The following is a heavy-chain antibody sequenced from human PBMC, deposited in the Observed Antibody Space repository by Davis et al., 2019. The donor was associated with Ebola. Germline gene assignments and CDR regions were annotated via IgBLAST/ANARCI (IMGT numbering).Heavy chain of an antibody. V-gene: IGHV1-46*01. D-gene: IGHD1-1*01. CDR1: GFTFTRSQ. CDR2: ISPSNGRP. Sequence: ASVKVSCKTSGFTFTRSQIHWVRQAPGQGLEWMGIISPSNGRPTYSQKFQGKVTITSDTPTSTVFMEVHNLRSEDTAIYFCVRDQTEHWNGDFWGQGTQVTVSS. CDR3: VRDQTEHWNGDF. J-gene: IGHJ4*02.